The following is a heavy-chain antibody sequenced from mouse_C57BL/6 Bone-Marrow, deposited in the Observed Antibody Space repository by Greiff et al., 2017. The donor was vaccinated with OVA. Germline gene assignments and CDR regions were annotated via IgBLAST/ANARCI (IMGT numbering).Heavy chain of an antibody. CDR2: FYPGSGSI. J-gene: IGHJ3*01. V-gene: IGHV1-62-2*01. D-gene: IGHD1-1*01. Sequence: QVQLQQSGAELVKPGASVKLSCKASGYTFTEYTIHWVKQRSGQGLEWIGWFYPGSGSIKYNEKFKDKATLTADKSSSTVYMGLSRLTSEDSAVYFCARHEWGHYYYGSPFAYWGQGTLVTVSA. CDR3: ARHEWGHYYYGSPFAY. CDR1: GYTFTEYT.